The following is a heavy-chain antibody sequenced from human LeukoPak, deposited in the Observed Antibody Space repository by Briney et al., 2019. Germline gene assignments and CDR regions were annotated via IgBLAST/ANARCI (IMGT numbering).Heavy chain of an antibody. CDR3: TRDYNHGMDV. J-gene: IGHJ6*02. Sequence: GGSLRLSCAASGFSFNGYWVHWVRLVPGKGPMWVSCINVDGSVTRYVDSVKGRFTISRDNARNTLYLQMNSLGVEDTAVYYCTRDYNHGMDVWGQGTTVTVSS. V-gene: IGHV3-74*01. CDR2: INVDGSVT. CDR1: GFSFNGYW.